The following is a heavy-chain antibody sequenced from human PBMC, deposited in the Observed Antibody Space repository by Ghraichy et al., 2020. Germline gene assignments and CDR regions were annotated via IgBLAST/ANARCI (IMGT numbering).Heavy chain of an antibody. J-gene: IGHJ4*02. CDR1: GYSFTSYW. CDR2: IYPGDSDT. CDR3: ARGGGGCSGGSCCIWNCFDY. V-gene: IGHV5-51*01. D-gene: IGHD2-15*01. Sequence: GESLNISCKGSGYSFTSYWIGWVRQMPGKGLEWMGIIYPGDSDTRYSPSFQGQVTISADKSISTAYLQWSSLKASDTAMYYCARGGGGCSGGSCCIWNCFDYWGQGTLVTVSS.